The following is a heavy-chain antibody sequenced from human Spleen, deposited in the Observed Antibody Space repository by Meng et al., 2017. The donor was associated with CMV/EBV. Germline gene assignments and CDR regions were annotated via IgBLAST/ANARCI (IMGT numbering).Heavy chain of an antibody. CDR3: ARESSNSHCLDV. CDR2: IKHDGSAK. D-gene: IGHD6-6*01. V-gene: IGHV3-7*01. CDR1: GFTFSSYW. Sequence: GGSLRLSCAASGFTFSSYWMSWVRQAPGKGLEWVANIKHDGSAKYYVDSLKGRFIISRDNAENSLYLQVNGLRAEDTAIYYCARESSNSHCLDVWGQGTTVTVSS. J-gene: IGHJ6*02.